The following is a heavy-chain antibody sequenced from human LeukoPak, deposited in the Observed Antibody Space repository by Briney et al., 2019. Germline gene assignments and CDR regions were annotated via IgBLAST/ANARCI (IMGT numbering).Heavy chain of an antibody. V-gene: IGHV1-58*01. CDR2: IVVGSGNT. D-gene: IGHD3-22*01. Sequence: ASVKVCCKASGFTFTRSAVQWVRQARGQRLEWIGWIVVGSGNTNYAQKFQERVTITRDMSTSTAYMELSSLKSEDTAVYYCAAVGSGSGGYYDYWGQGTLVSVSS. CDR3: AAVGSGSGGYYDY. J-gene: IGHJ4*02. CDR1: GFTFTRSA.